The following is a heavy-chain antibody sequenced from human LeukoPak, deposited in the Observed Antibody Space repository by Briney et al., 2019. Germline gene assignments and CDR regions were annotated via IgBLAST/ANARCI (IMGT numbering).Heavy chain of an antibody. D-gene: IGHD3-22*01. V-gene: IGHV3-15*01. Sequence: GGSLRLSCAASGFTFSNAWMSWVRQAPGKGLKWVGRIKSKTDGGTTDYAAPVKGRFTISRDDSKNTLYLQMNSLKTEDTAVYYCTIRYYYDSSGTPGAFDIWGQGTMVTVSS. CDR3: TIRYYYDSSGTPGAFDI. J-gene: IGHJ3*02. CDR1: GFTFSNAW. CDR2: IKSKTDGGTT.